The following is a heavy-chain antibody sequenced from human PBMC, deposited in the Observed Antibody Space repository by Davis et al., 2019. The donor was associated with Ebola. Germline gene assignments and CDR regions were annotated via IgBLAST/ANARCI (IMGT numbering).Heavy chain of an antibody. CDR2: IRNKASSYST. D-gene: IGHD1-26*01. V-gene: IGHV3-72*01. Sequence: GESLKISCAASGFTFSSYSMDWVRQAPGMGLEWVGRIRNKASSYSTEYAASVKDRFIISRDDSKDSLYLQMNSLKTEETAVYYCARATSGTYLLNYWGQGTLVTVSS. J-gene: IGHJ4*02. CDR3: ARATSGTYLLNY. CDR1: GFTFSSYS.